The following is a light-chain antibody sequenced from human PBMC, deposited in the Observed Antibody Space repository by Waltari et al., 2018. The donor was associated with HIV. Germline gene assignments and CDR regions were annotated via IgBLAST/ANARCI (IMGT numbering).Light chain of an antibody. CDR1: SSNIEADYF. CDR2: GDS. Sequence: QSVLAHPPSVSGAPWQMVTISCTWSSSNIEADYFVHCYQQLPGAAPKLLIYGDSHRHSGVPDRFYGSKSGTSASLAIPGLQAEDEADYYCQSYDSRLSGPVVFGGGTKLTVL. CDR3: QSYDSRLSGPVV. J-gene: IGLJ2*01. V-gene: IGLV1-40*01.